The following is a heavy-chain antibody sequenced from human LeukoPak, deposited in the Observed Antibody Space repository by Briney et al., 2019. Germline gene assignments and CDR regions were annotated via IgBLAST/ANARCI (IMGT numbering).Heavy chain of an antibody. CDR2: ISGSGGST. V-gene: IGHV3-23*01. D-gene: IGHD3-9*01. Sequence: GGSLRLSCAASGFTFSSYAMSWVRQAPGKGLEWVSAISGSGGSTYYADSVKGRFTISRDNSKNTLYLQMNSLRAEDTAVYYCAKGPYDILTGYYEDYWGQGTLVTVSS. CDR3: AKGPYDILTGYYEDY. J-gene: IGHJ4*02. CDR1: GFTFSSYA.